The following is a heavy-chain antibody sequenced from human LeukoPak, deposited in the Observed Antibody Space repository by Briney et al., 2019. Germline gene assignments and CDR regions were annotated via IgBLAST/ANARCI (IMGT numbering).Heavy chain of an antibody. CDR1: GGSISSGSYY. V-gene: IGHV4-39*07. CDR2: IYYSGST. Sequence: ASETLSLTCTVSGGSISSGSYYWGWIRQPPGKGLEWIGSIYYSGSTYYNPSLKSRVTTSVDTSKNRFSLKVSSVTAADTAVYYCARVDTAMAHWGQGTLVTVSS. D-gene: IGHD5-18*01. J-gene: IGHJ4*02. CDR3: ARVDTAMAH.